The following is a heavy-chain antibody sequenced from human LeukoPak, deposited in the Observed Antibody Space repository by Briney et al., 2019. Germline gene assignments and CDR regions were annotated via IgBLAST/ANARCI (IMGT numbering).Heavy chain of an antibody. J-gene: IGHJ4*02. CDR2: ISGGGGST. V-gene: IGHV3-23*01. Sequence: QPGGSLRLSCAASGFIFSSYSMNWVRQAPGKGLEWVSTISGGGGSTYYADSVKGRFTISRDNSKNTLYPQVNSLRAEDTAVYYCAKAADEEDFDYWGQGTLVTVSS. CDR1: GFIFSSYS. CDR3: AKAADEEDFDY.